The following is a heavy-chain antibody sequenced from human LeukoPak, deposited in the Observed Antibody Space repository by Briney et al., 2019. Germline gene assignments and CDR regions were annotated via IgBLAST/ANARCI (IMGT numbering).Heavy chain of an antibody. D-gene: IGHD2-21*01. CDR1: GFTFGDYA. Sequence: GGSLRLSCTASGFTFGDYAMSWVRQAPGKGLEWVGFIRSKAYGGTTEYAASVKGRFTISRDDSKSIAYLQMNSLKTEDTAVYYCTRVASDCGGDCYPPDYWGQGTLVTVSS. CDR2: IRSKAYGGTT. V-gene: IGHV3-49*04. CDR3: TRVASDCGGDCYPPDY. J-gene: IGHJ4*02.